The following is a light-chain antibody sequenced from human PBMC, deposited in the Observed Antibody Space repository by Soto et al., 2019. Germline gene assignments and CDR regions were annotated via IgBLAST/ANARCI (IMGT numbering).Light chain of an antibody. Sequence: EIVVTQSPSTLSLSPGERATLSCRASQSVSSYLAWYQQKPGQAPRLLIYDASNRATGIPARFSGSGSGTDFTLTISSLEPEDFAVYYCQQRSNWPPDFGQGTRLEIK. CDR2: DAS. V-gene: IGKV3-11*01. CDR1: QSVSSY. CDR3: QQRSNWPPD. J-gene: IGKJ5*01.